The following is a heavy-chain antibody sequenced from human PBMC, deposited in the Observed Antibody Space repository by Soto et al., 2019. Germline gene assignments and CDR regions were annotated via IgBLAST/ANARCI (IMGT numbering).Heavy chain of an antibody. CDR2: ISAYNGNT. J-gene: IGHJ6*02. CDR1: GYTFTSHG. V-gene: IGHV1-18*04. Sequence: GASVKVSCKTSGYTFTSHGISWVRWAPGRGLEWMGWISAYNGNTNYAQKLQGRVTMTTDTSTSTAYMELRSLRSDDTAVYYCARGSGSYLEDYYYYGMDVWGQGTTVTVSS. CDR3: ARGSGSYLEDYYYYGMDV. D-gene: IGHD1-26*01.